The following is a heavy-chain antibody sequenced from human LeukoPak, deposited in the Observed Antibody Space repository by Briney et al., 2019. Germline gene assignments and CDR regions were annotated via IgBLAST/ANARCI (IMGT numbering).Heavy chain of an antibody. CDR1: GFTFSSYE. CDR3: ARQREPLFSVRYFDY. V-gene: IGHV3-48*03. D-gene: IGHD2/OR15-2a*01. Sequence: PGGSLRLSCAASGFTFSSYEMNWVRQAPGKGLEWVLYISSSGSTIYYADSVKGRFTISRDNAKNSLYLQMNSLRAEDTAVYYCARQREPLFSVRYFDYWGQGTLVTVSS. J-gene: IGHJ4*02. CDR2: ISSSGSTI.